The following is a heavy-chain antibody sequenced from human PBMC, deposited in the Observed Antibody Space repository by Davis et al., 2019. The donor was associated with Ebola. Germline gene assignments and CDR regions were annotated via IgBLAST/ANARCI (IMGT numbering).Heavy chain of an antibody. D-gene: IGHD2-2*01. CDR3: AREDCSSTSCYWGIFDY. J-gene: IGHJ4*02. Sequence: GESLKISCAPSEFTFSSYAMHWVRQAPGKGLEWVAVISNDGSNQYYADSVKGRFTISRDNSKNTLYLQMNSLRAEDTAVYYCAREDCSSTSCYWGIFDYWGQGTLVTVSS. CDR1: EFTFSSYA. CDR2: ISNDGSNQ. V-gene: IGHV3-30*03.